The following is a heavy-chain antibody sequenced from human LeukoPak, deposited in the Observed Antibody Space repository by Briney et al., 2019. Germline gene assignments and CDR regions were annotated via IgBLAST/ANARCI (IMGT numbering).Heavy chain of an antibody. CDR3: ARHGRSGWSGNILNWYFDL. V-gene: IGHV4-31*03. Sequence: SQTLSLTCTVSGGSISSGGYYWSWLRQHPGKGLEWIGYIYYSGSTNYNPSLKSRVTISVDTSKNQFSLKLSSVTAADTAVYYCARHGRSGWSGNILNWYFDLWGRGTLATVSS. CDR1: GGSISSGGYY. CDR2: IYYSGST. J-gene: IGHJ2*01. D-gene: IGHD6-19*01.